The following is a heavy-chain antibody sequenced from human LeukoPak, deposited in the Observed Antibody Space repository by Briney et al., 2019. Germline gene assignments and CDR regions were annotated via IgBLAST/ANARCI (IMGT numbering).Heavy chain of an antibody. J-gene: IGHJ4*02. CDR2: IDTSGTT. D-gene: IGHD5-24*01. CDR1: GDSISSGNYY. CDR3: ARGLVEGDGYQPDY. Sequence: SQTLSLTCSVSGDSISSGNYYWSWIRQPAGKGLEWIGRIDTSGTTNYSSALKSRVVISVDSSKSQISLRMTSVTAADTAVYYCARGLVEGDGYQPDYWGQGTLVTVSS. V-gene: IGHV4-61*02.